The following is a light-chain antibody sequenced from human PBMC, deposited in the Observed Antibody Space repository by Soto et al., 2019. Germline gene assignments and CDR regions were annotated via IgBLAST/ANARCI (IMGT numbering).Light chain of an antibody. CDR1: QGISSH. CDR3: QHLNSFPLT. V-gene: IGKV1-9*01. Sequence: DIQLTQSPSFLSASVGDRVTITCRASQGISSHVAWYQQKPGKAPMLLIYAASTLQSGVPSRFSGSGSGTEFTLTISSLPPEDYATYYCQHLNSFPLTFGGGTTVEIK. CDR2: AAS. J-gene: IGKJ4*01.